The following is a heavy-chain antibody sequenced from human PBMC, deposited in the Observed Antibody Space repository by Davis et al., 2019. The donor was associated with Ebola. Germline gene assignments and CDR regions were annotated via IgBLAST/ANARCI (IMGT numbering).Heavy chain of an antibody. D-gene: IGHD2-21*01. V-gene: IGHV1-46*02. CDR1: GYTFNSYY. Sequence: AASVKVSCKASGYTFNSYYIHWVRQAPGQGLEWMGIINPSGGSTTYAQKFQGRVTMTRDTSTRTVYMELSSLRSEDTAVYYCARGRGHYEYSGGDYWGQGTLVIVSP. J-gene: IGHJ4*02. CDR3: ARGRGHYEYSGGDY. CDR2: INPSGGST.